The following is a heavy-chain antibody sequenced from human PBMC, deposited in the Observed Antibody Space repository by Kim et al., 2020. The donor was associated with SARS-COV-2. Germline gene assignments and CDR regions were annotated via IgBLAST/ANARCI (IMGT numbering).Heavy chain of an antibody. CDR3: AKFTTGSGWRHEY. Sequence: GGSLRLSCAASGFTFNTYGMSWVRQAPGKGLEWVSIINYSGAIAYYADSVQGRFTISRDNSKNTLYLHMNSLRAEDTAIYYCAKFTTGSGWRHEYWGQGT. V-gene: IGHV3-23*01. D-gene: IGHD6-19*01. CDR1: GFTFNTYG. CDR2: INYSGAIA. J-gene: IGHJ4*02.